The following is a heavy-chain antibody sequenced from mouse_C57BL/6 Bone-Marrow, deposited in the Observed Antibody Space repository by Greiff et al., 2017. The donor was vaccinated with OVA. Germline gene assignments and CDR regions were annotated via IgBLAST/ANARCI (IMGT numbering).Heavy chain of an antibody. J-gene: IGHJ4*01. D-gene: IGHD2-2*01. V-gene: IGHV1-69*01. CDR2: IDPSDSYT. CDR1: GYTFTSYW. CDR3: ARRGKYDGCYYAMDY. Sequence: QVQLQQPGAELVMPGASVKLSCKASGYTFTSYWMHWVKQRPGQGLEWIGEIDPSDSYTNYNQKFKGKSTLTVDKSSSTAYMQLSSLTSEDSAVYYCARRGKYDGCYYAMDYWGQGTSVTVSS.